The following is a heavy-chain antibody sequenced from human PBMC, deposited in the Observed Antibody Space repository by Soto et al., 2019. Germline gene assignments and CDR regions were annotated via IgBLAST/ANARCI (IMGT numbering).Heavy chain of an antibody. Sequence: TSETLSLTCAVYGGPFSGYYWSWIRQPPGKGLEWIGEINHRGSTNYNPSLKSRVTISADKSISTAYLQWSSLKASDTAMYYCARHLGYCSSTSCYASYYYYGMDVWGQGTTVTVSS. CDR2: INHRGST. CDR1: GGPFSGYY. V-gene: IGHV4-34*01. D-gene: IGHD2-2*03. J-gene: IGHJ6*02. CDR3: ARHLGYCSSTSCYASYYYYGMDV.